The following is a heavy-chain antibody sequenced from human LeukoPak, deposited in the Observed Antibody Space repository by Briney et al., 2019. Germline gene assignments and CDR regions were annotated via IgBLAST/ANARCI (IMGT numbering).Heavy chain of an antibody. D-gene: IGHD1-20*01. Sequence: GGSLGLSCAASGITVSSNYMSWVRQAPGKGLEWVSVIYSGGSTYYADSVKGRFTISRDTSKNTLYLQMNSLRAEDTAVYYCARGGVNYYFDYWGQGTLVTVSS. CDR3: ARGGVNYYFDY. V-gene: IGHV3-66*01. CDR1: GITVSSNY. CDR2: IYSGGST. J-gene: IGHJ4*02.